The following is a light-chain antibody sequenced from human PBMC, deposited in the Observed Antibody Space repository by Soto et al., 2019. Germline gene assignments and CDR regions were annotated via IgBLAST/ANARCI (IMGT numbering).Light chain of an antibody. J-gene: IGKJ4*01. CDR1: QSVSSY. CDR3: QQRSNWRCRT. CDR2: DAS. Sequence: EIVLTQSPATLSLSPGERATLSCRASQSVSSYLAWYQQKPGQAPRLLIYDASNRATGIPARFSGSGSGTDFTLTISSLEPEDFAVYYCQQRSNWRCRTFGGGTKVEIK. V-gene: IGKV3-11*01.